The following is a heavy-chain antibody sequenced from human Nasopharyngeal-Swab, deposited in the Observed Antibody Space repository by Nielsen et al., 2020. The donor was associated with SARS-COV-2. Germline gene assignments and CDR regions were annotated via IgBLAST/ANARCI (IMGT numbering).Heavy chain of an antibody. V-gene: IGHV3-7*03. J-gene: IGHJ6*02. CDR3: AKEGGEAAAGTALYYYYGMDV. Sequence: GESLKISCAASGFTFSSYWMSWVRQAPGKGLEWVANIKQDGSEKYYVDSVKGRFTISRDNAKNSLYLQMNSLRAEDTAVYYCAKEGGEAAAGTALYYYYGMDVWGQGTTVTVSS. D-gene: IGHD6-13*01. CDR1: GFTFSSYW. CDR2: IKQDGSEK.